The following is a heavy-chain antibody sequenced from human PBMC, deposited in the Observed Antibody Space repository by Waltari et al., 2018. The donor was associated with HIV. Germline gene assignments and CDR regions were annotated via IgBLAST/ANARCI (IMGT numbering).Heavy chain of an antibody. CDR3: ARDRTATSRGNGMDV. V-gene: IGHV3-33*01. CDR2: RWDDGRNK. J-gene: IGHJ6*02. Sequence: QVQLVESGGGVVQPGTSLRLSCAASGFTFNNNAMHWVRQAPGKGLEWGAVRWDDGRNKYYADSVKGRFSITRDTSKNTLSLEMNSLRAEDTGIYYCARDRTATSRGNGMDVWGPGTTVIVSS. D-gene: IGHD1-1*01. CDR1: GFTFNNNA.